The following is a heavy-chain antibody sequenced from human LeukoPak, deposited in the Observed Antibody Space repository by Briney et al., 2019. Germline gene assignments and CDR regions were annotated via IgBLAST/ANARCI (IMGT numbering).Heavy chain of an antibody. CDR1: GFTFSSYS. V-gene: IGHV3-21*04. J-gene: IGHJ4*02. Sequence: GGSLRLSCAASGFTFSSYSMNWVRQAPGKGLEWVSSISSSSSYIYYADSVKGRFTISRDNAKNSLYLQMSSLRSEDTAVYYCARENRTTVATDYWGQGTLVTVSS. CDR2: ISSSSSYI. D-gene: IGHD1-1*01. CDR3: ARENRTTVATDY.